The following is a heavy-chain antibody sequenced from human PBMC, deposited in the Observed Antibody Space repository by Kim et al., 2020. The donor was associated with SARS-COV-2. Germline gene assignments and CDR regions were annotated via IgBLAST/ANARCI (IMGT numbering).Heavy chain of an antibody. CDR2: IYSGGST. V-gene: IGHV3-66*01. D-gene: IGHD3-22*01. J-gene: IGHJ3*02. Sequence: GGSLRLSCAASGFTVSSNYMSWVRQAPGKGLEWVSVIYSGGSTYYADSVKGRLTISRDNSKNTLYLQMNSLRAEDTAVYYCARDRGNYYDSSGYHDALDIWGQGTMVTVSS. CDR3: ARDRGNYYDSSGYHDALDI. CDR1: GFTVSSNY.